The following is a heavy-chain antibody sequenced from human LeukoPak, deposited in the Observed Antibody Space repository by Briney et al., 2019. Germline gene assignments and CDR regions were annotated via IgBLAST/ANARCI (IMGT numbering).Heavy chain of an antibody. CDR1: GFPFSSYW. CDR3: VRGYGGNTFDY. J-gene: IGHJ4*02. CDR2: INSDGSST. Sequence: GGSLRLSCAASGFPFSSYWMHWVRQAPGKGLVWVSRINSDGSSTIYADAAKGRYTISRDNAKNTLYLQMNSLRAEDTAMYYCVRGYGGNTFDYWGQGTLATVSS. D-gene: IGHD4/OR15-4a*01. V-gene: IGHV3-74*01.